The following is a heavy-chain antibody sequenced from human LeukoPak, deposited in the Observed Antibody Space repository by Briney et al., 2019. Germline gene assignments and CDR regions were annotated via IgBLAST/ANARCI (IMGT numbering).Heavy chain of an antibody. CDR1: GFTSSSYA. Sequence: GGSLRLSCAASGFTSSSYAMSWVRQAPGKGLEWVSAITGIGGSTYYADSVKGRFTISRDNSKNTLYLQMNSLRAEDTAVYYCARGNYDLDYWGQGTLVTVSS. V-gene: IGHV3-23*01. CDR3: ARGNYDLDY. CDR2: ITGIGGST. D-gene: IGHD3-22*01. J-gene: IGHJ4*02.